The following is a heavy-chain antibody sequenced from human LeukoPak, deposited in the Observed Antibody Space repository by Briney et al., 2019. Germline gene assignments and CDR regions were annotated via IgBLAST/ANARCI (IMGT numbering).Heavy chain of an antibody. D-gene: IGHD3-9*01. J-gene: IGHJ5*02. CDR2: IYTSGST. V-gene: IGHV4-4*07. CDR3: ARDYDILTGYPQGGFDP. Sequence: PSETLSLTCTVSGGSISSYYWSWIRQPAGKGLEWIGRIYTSGSTNYNPSLKSRVTMSVDTSKNRFSLKLSSVTAADTAVYYCARDYDILTGYPQGGFDPWGQGTLVTVSS. CDR1: GGSISSYY.